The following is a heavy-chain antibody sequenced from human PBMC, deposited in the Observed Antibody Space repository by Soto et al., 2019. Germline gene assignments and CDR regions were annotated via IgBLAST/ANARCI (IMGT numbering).Heavy chain of an antibody. CDR1: GGSISSGDYY. CDR3: ARSGRPTAYDFWSGAFDN. CDR2: IYYSGST. V-gene: IGHV4-30-4*01. D-gene: IGHD3-3*01. J-gene: IGHJ4*02. Sequence: QVQLQESGPGLVKPSQTLSLTCTVSGGSISSGDYYWSWIRQPPGKGLEWIGYIYYSGSTYYNPYLKSRVTISVDTSKNQFSLKLSSVTAANTAVYCCARSGRPTAYDFWSGAFDNWGQRTLVTVSS.